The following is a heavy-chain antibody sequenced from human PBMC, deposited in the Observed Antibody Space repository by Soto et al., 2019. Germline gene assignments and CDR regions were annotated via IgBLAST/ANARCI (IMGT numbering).Heavy chain of an antibody. D-gene: IGHD1-26*01. CDR1: GFTFSSYG. CDR3: ARESEWELDSTNFDY. J-gene: IGHJ4*02. V-gene: IGHV3-33*01. Sequence: GGSLRLSCAASGFTFSSYGMHWVRQAPGKGLEWVAVIWYDGSNKYYADSVKGRFTISRDNSKNTLYLQMNSLRAEDTAVYYCARESEWELDSTNFDYWGQGTLVTVSS. CDR2: IWYDGSNK.